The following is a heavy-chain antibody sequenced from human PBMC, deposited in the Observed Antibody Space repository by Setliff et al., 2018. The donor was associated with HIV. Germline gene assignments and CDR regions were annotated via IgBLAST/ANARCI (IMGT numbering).Heavy chain of an antibody. V-gene: IGHV4-59*01. CDR1: GGSISSFY. Sequence: NPSETLSLTCTVSGGSISSFYCRWIRQPPAKGLEWIGYIYYSGSTNYNTSLKSRVTISVDTSKNQFSLKLSSVTAADTAVYYCARVVAPTKAFGGVISPYFDYWGRGTQVTVSS. CDR3: ARVVAPTKAFGGVISPYFDY. J-gene: IGHJ4*01. D-gene: IGHD3-16*02. CDR2: IYYSGST.